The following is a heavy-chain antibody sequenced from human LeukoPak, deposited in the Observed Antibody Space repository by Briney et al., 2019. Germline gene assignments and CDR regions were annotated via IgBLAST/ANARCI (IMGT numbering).Heavy chain of an antibody. CDR2: INPNSGGT. J-gene: IGHJ4*02. V-gene: IGHV1-2*06. CDR1: GYTFTGYY. Sequence: ASVKVSCKASGYTFTGYYMHWVRQAPGQGLEWMGRINPNSGGTNYAQKFPGRVTMPRATSISTAYMELSRLRSDATAVYYCAREDVVAADFDYWGQGTLVTVSS. D-gene: IGHD2-15*01. CDR3: AREDVVAADFDY.